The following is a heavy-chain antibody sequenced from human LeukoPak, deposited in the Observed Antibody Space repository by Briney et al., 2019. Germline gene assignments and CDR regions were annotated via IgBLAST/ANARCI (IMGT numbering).Heavy chain of an antibody. CDR2: IIPIFGTA. CDR1: GGTFNSYA. D-gene: IGHD5-24*01. CDR3: ARVEGDGYNYGYFDY. Sequence: SVKVSCKASGGTFNSYAISWVRQAPGQGLEWMGGIIPIFGTANYAQKFQGRVTITADESTSTAYMELSSLRSEDTAVYYCARVEGDGYNYGYFDYWGQGTLVTVSS. J-gene: IGHJ4*02. V-gene: IGHV1-69*13.